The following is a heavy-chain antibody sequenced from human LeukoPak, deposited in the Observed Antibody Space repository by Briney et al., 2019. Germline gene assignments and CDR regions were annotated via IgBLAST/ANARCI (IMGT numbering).Heavy chain of an antibody. V-gene: IGHV4-34*01. CDR3: ATEGGMVQGVIHY. CDR1: GGFFSGYY. D-gene: IGHD3-10*01. CDR2: INHSGST. Sequence: PSETVSLTCAFCGGFFSGYYWSGIRQPPAKGLEWMGEINHSGSTNYNPSLKSRVTISVNTSKNQFSLKLSTVTAADTAVYYCATEGGMVQGVIHYWGQGTLVTVSS. J-gene: IGHJ4*02.